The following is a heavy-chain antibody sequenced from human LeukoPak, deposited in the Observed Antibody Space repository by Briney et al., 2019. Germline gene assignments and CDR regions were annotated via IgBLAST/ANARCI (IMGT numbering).Heavy chain of an antibody. CDR3: ATASRLSYDTYDI. D-gene: IGHD3-16*02. CDR1: GFTFSSDG. Sequence: GRTLRLSCAASGFTFSSDGMHWVRQALGKGLEWVAVISYDGSHKYYADFVKGRFTISRDNSKNTLYLQMNSLRAEDTGVYYCATASRLSYDTYDIWGRGTVVTVSS. V-gene: IGHV3-30*03. J-gene: IGHJ3*02. CDR2: ISYDGSHK.